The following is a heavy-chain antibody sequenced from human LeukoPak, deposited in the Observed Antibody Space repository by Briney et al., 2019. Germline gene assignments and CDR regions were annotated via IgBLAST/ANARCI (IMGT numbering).Heavy chain of an antibody. V-gene: IGHV3-21*01. D-gene: IGHD1-1*01. J-gene: IGHJ6*04. CDR3: AILQLERRPYYYGMDV. CDR1: GFTFSSYS. CDR2: ISSSSSYI. Sequence: GGSLRLSCAASGFTFSSYSMNWVRQAPGKGLEWVSSISSSSSYIYYADSLKGRFTISRDNAKNSLYLQMNSLRAEDTAVYYCAILQLERRPYYYGMDVWGKGTTVTVSS.